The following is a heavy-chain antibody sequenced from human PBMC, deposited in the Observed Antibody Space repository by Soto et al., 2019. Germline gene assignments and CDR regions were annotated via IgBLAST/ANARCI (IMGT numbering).Heavy chain of an antibody. V-gene: IGHV1-2*04. Sequence: QVQLVQSGAEVKKPGASVKVSCKASGYTFTGYYMHWVRQAPGHGLAWMGWINPNSGGTNYAQKFQGWVTMTRDTSISTAYMELSRLRSDDTAVYYCARAGGSLSYPTYYYMDVWGKGTTVTVSS. CDR3: ARAGGSLSYPTYYYMDV. CDR2: INPNSGGT. J-gene: IGHJ6*03. CDR1: GYTFTGYY. D-gene: IGHD6-6*01.